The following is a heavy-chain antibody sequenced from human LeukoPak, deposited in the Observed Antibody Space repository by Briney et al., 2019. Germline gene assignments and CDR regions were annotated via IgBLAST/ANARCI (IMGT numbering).Heavy chain of an antibody. CDR1: GGSFSGYY. V-gene: IGHV4-34*01. Sequence: SETLSLTCAVYGGSFSGYYWSWIRQPPGKGLEWIGEINHSGSANYNPSLKSRVTISVDTSKNQFSLKLSSVTAADTAVYYCASGPLSSGYSSSWSPVDYWGQGTLVTVSS. J-gene: IGHJ4*02. CDR2: INHSGSA. D-gene: IGHD6-13*01. CDR3: ASGPLSSGYSSSWSPVDY.